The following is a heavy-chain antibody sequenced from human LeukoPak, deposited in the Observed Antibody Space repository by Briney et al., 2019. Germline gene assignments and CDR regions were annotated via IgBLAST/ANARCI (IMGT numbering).Heavy chain of an antibody. CDR1: GGSISSNY. V-gene: IGHV4-4*07. CDR2: IYPSGST. CDR3: ARGPAASADLDY. D-gene: IGHD6-13*01. J-gene: IGHJ4*02. Sequence: AETLSLTCTVSGGSISSNYWSWIRQPAGKGLEWIGRIYPSGSTNYNPSLKSRVTVSVDTSKNQFSLKLSSVTAADTAVYYCARGPAASADLDYWGQGTLVIVSS.